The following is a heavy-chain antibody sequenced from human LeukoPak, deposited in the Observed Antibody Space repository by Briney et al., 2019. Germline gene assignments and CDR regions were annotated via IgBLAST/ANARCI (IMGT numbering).Heavy chain of an antibody. CDR1: GGSFSGYY. J-gene: IGHJ6*03. CDR2: INHSGST. D-gene: IGHD2-15*01. CDR3: AREGGGRTGYYYYYYMDV. Sequence: SETLSLTCAVYGGSFSGYYWSWIRQPPGQGLEWIGEINHSGSTNYNPSLTSRVTISVDTSKNQFSLKLSSVTAADTAVYYCAREGGGRTGYYYYYYMDVWGKGTTVTVSS. V-gene: IGHV4-34*01.